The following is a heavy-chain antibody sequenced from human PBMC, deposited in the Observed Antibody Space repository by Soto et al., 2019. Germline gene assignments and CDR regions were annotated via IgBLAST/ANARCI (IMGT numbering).Heavy chain of an antibody. CDR3: PREGHGDWFDP. J-gene: IGHJ5*02. CDR1: GFTFSTYA. Sequence: GSLRLSCAASGFTFSTYAMHWVRQAPGKGLEWVATISDDGTNKFYADSVKGRFTISRDNSKDTLYLQMNGLRPEDTAMYYCPREGHGDWFDPWGQGTLVTVSS. D-gene: IGHD3-10*01. V-gene: IGHV3-30-3*01. CDR2: ISDDGTNK.